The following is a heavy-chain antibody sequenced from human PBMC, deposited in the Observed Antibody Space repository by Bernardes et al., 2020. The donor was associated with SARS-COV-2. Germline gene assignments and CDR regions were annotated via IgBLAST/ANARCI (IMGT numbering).Heavy chain of an antibody. D-gene: IGHD7-27*01. CDR2: ISGGGGRT. CDR3: AKERGDVDNYNYDGMDV. J-gene: IGHJ6*02. V-gene: IGHV3-23*01. Sequence: GGSLRLSCAASGFTFRSYAMSWVRQVPGKGLEWVSTMSGSGGISGGGGRTYYADSVKGRFTISRDNSKNTVYLQMNSPRAEDTAVYYCAKERGDVDNYNYDGMDVWGQGTTVTVSS. CDR1: GFTFRSYA.